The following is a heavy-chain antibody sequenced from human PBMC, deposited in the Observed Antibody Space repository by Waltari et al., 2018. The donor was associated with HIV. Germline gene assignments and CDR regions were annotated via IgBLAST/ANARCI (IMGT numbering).Heavy chain of an antibody. J-gene: IGHJ4*02. CDR3: ASSGWQGDDY. Sequence: EVQLVQSGGGLVQPGGSLRLSCAASGFTFRSYEMNWVRQAPGKGLEWAAYISSSGGTTFYADSVKGRFTISRDNAKNSLYLQMKSLRVEDTAVYYCASSGWQGDDYWGQGTLVTVSS. D-gene: IGHD6-19*01. V-gene: IGHV3-48*03. CDR2: ISSSGGTT. CDR1: GFTFRSYE.